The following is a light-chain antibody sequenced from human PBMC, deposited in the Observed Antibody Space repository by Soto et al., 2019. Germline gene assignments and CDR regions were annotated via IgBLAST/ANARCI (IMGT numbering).Light chain of an antibody. CDR1: QSVSSSY. CDR3: PQYGSSQS. J-gene: IGKJ1*01. Sequence: EIVVTQSPGTLSLSPGERATLSCSASQSVSSSYLAWYQQKPGQATRLLIYGASSRATGLPDRFSGSRSGTAFTLTTSRLEPEDFAVYYCPQYGSSQSFGQGTKVEIK. CDR2: GAS. V-gene: IGKV3-20*01.